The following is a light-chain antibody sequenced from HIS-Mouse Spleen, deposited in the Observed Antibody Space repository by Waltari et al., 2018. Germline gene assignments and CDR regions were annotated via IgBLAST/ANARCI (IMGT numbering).Light chain of an antibody. CDR1: PLPKKY. J-gene: IGLJ2*01. CDR2: EDS. V-gene: IGLV3-10*01. Sequence: SYELTQPPSVSVSPGQTARITCSGDPLPKKYAYWYQQKSGQAPLLVINEDSKRTSGIPERFSGSSSGTMATLTISGAQVEDEADYYCYSTDSSGNHRVFGGGTKLTVL. CDR3: YSTDSSGNHRV.